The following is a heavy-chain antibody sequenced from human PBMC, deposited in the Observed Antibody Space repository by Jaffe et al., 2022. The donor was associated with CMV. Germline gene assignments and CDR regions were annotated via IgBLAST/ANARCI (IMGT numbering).Heavy chain of an antibody. CDR2: IYYSGST. CDR1: GGSISSSSYY. D-gene: IGHD2-15*01. Sequence: QLQLQESGPGLVKPSETLSLTCTVSGGSISSSSYYWGWIRQPPGKGLEWIGSIYYSGSTYYNPSLKSRVTISVDTSKNQFSLKLSSVTAADTAVYYCARHSGYCSGGSCNWFDPWGQGTLVTVSS. CDR3: ARHSGYCSGGSCNWFDP. V-gene: IGHV4-39*01. J-gene: IGHJ5*02.